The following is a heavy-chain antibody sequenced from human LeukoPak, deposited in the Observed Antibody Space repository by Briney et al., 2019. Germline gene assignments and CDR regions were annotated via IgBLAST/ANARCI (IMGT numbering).Heavy chain of an antibody. D-gene: IGHD2-15*01. Sequence: GGSLRLSCAASGLAFSAYKMHWVRQAPRKGLVWVSRISTDGYTTGYADFVQGRFTASRDNTKNTWSLEMNSLRAEDTAVYYCVVGGSPGYWGQGTLVTVSS. J-gene: IGHJ4*02. CDR3: VVGGSPGY. V-gene: IGHV3-74*01. CDR1: GLAFSAYK. CDR2: ISTDGYTT.